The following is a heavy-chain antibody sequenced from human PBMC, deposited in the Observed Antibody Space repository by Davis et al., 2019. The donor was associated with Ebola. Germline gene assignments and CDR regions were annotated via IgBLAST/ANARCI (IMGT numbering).Heavy chain of an antibody. CDR1: GFTLTKYA. CDR3: ARAQFPTTSDH. Sequence: AASVKVSCKASGFTLTKYAIHWVRQAPGQRLEWMGWVHGGNGNTKYSQRFQGRVTMTTDTSTSTAYMEAGSLRSDDTAVYYCARAQFPTTSDHWGQGTLVTVSS. CDR2: VHGGNGNT. D-gene: IGHD1-1*01. J-gene: IGHJ4*02. V-gene: IGHV1-3*01.